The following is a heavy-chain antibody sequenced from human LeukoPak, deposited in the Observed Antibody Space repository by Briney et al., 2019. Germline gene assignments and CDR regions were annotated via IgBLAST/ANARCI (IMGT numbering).Heavy chain of an antibody. CDR3: ARVPHYYDSSGYIDY. D-gene: IGHD3-22*01. Sequence: ASVKVSCKSSGYTFTSYGISWVRQAPGQGLEWMGWISAYNGNTNYEQKLPGRVNMTTDTSTSKAYMELRSLTSDDTAVYYCARVPHYYDSSGYIDYWGQGTLVTVSS. V-gene: IGHV1-18*01. CDR2: ISAYNGNT. J-gene: IGHJ4*02. CDR1: GYTFTSYG.